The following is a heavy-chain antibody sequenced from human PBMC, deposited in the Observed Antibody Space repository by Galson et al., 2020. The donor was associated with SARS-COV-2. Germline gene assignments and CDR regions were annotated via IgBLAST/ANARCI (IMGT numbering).Heavy chain of an antibody. CDR2: FTSQGGKK. CDR3: MRSYSGSNVDDFD. D-gene: IGHD1-26*01. J-gene: IGHJ4*01. Sequence: PREGKEWRTVFTSQGGKKHYADSVKGRFTISRDNSKNTLYLQMNSLRAEDTAVYYCMRSYSGSNVDDFD. V-gene: IGHV3-30*01.